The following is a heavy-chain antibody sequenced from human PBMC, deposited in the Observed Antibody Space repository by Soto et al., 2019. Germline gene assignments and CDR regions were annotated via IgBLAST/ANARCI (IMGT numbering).Heavy chain of an antibody. J-gene: IGHJ5*02. Sequence: PGGSLRLSCAASGFIFGNYAMAWVRQAPGEGLQWVSSIGGSGSYTYYADSVKGRFTISRDNFRSTLYLQMNSLRAEDTAVFYCAKINLAPYYTGWDRRFDPWGQGTLVTVSS. CDR2: IGGSGSYT. CDR3: AKINLAPYYTGWDRRFDP. CDR1: GFIFGNYA. D-gene: IGHD1-26*01. V-gene: IGHV3-23*01.